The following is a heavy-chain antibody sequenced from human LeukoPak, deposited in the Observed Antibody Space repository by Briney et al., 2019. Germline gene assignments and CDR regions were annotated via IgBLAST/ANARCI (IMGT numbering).Heavy chain of an antibody. CDR3: ANAPDVGGVSPFDY. D-gene: IGHD2-15*01. J-gene: IGHJ4*02. Sequence: GGSLRLSCAASGFTFSSYSMNWVRQAPGKGLEWDSSISSSSSYIYYADSVKGRFTISRDNAKNSLYLQMNSLRAEDTAVYYCANAPDVGGVSPFDYWGQGTLVTVSS. CDR2: ISSSSSYI. V-gene: IGHV3-21*01. CDR1: GFTFSSYS.